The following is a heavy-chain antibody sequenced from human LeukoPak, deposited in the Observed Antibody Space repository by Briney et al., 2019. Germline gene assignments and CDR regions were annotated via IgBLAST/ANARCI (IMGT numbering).Heavy chain of an antibody. Sequence: GGSLRLSCAASGSTFSGYGMHWVRQAPGKGLEWVAFIRYDESNKYYVDSVKGRFTISRDNSENTLDLQMNSLRAEDTAVYYCAKQRGDYGDYAEYFQHWGQGTLVTVSS. J-gene: IGHJ1*01. V-gene: IGHV3-30*02. D-gene: IGHD4-17*01. CDR1: GSTFSGYG. CDR3: AKQRGDYGDYAEYFQH. CDR2: IRYDESNK.